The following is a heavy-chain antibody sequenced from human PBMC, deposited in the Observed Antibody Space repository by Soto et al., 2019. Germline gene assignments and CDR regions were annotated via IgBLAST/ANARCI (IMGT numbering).Heavy chain of an antibody. CDR2: ISYDGSNK. CDR3: AKLLLRTTTVTEDY. V-gene: IGHV3-30*18. Sequence: GGSLRLSCAASGFTFSSYGMHWVRQAPGKGLEWVAVISYDGSNKYYADSVKGRFTISRDNSKNTLYLQMNSLRAEDTAVYYCAKLLLRTTTVTEDYWGQGTLVTVSS. CDR1: GFTFSSYG. D-gene: IGHD4-17*01. J-gene: IGHJ4*02.